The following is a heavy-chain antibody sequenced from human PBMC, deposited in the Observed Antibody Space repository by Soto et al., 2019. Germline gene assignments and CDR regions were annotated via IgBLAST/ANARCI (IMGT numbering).Heavy chain of an antibody. CDR3: ARGSRPVRGVVDY. CDR1: RYTFPSYH. V-gene: IGHV1-8*01. D-gene: IGHD3-10*01. J-gene: IGHJ4*02. CDR2: MNHNSGNT. Sequence: VKVSCQXSRYTFPSYHINWVRQAAAQGLEWMGWMNHNSGNTGYAQKFQGRVTMTQNPSISTAELTLTGLKSEDNGGYYCARGSRPVRGVVDYWGQGTLVTVSS.